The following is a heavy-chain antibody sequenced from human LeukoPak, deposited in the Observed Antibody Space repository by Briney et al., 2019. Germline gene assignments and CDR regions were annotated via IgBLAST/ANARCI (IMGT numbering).Heavy chain of an antibody. J-gene: IGHJ4*02. CDR1: GFSLGDYS. V-gene: IGHV3-23*01. CDR2: ISGSGGST. D-gene: IGHD1-26*01. CDR3: AKDLKWEPREGGDY. Sequence: GGSLRLSCAASGFSLGDYSLNWVRQAPGKGLEWVSAISGSGGSTYYADSVKGRFTISRDNSKNTLYLQMNSLRAEDTAVYYCAKDLKWEPREGGDYWGQGTLVTVSS.